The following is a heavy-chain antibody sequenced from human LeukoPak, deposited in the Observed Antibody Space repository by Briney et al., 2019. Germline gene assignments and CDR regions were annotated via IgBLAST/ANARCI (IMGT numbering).Heavy chain of an antibody. CDR1: GGSISSRTFY. CDR3: ARRGLAALGWFDP. Sequence: SETLSLTCTVSGGSISSRTFYWGWIRQPPGKGLEWIANIYYSGNTYYNPSLKSRVTISVDTSKNQFSLKLTSVTAADTAVYYCARRGLAALGWFDPWGQGTLVTVSS. J-gene: IGHJ5*02. CDR2: IYYSGNT. V-gene: IGHV4-39*07. D-gene: IGHD2-15*01.